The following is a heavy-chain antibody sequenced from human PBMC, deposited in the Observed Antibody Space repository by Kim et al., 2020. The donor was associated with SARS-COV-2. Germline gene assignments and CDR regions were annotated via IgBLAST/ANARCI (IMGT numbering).Heavy chain of an antibody. J-gene: IGHJ4*02. CDR1: GGSISSSSYY. CDR3: ARFWRFDYFDY. CDR2: IYYSGST. D-gene: IGHD3-3*01. Sequence: SETLSLTCTVSGGSISSSSYYWGWIRQPPGKGLEWIGSIYYSGSTYYNPSLKSRVTISVDTSKNQFSLKLSSVTAADTAVYYCARFWRFDYFDYWGQGTLVTVSS. V-gene: IGHV4-39*01.